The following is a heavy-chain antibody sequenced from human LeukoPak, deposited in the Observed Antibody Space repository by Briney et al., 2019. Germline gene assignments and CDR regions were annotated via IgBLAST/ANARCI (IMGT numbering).Heavy chain of an antibody. Sequence: GGSLRLSCAASGCTLSPYTMHWVHRAPGKGLQWVALMSWDGSSIQYGDSVKGRFAISRDNSKNKLYLQMDSLRPEDTAVYYCARDGKGGATDGFDIWGQGTMVTVSS. CDR2: MSWDGSSI. J-gene: IGHJ3*02. CDR3: ARDGKGGATDGFDI. CDR1: GCTLSPYT. D-gene: IGHD1-26*01. V-gene: IGHV3-30*09.